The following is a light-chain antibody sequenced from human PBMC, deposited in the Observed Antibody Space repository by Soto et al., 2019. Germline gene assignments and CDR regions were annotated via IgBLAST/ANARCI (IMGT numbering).Light chain of an antibody. J-gene: IGLJ1*01. Sequence: QAVVTQPASVSGSPGQSITISCTGTRSDVGGHNHVSWYQHHPNKAPKLMIYGVSNRPSGVSNRFSGSKSGNVASLTISGLQAEDEADYYCTSYTSGSTLYVFGTGTKLTVL. CDR3: TSYTSGSTLYV. CDR1: RSDVGGHNH. V-gene: IGLV2-14*01. CDR2: GVS.